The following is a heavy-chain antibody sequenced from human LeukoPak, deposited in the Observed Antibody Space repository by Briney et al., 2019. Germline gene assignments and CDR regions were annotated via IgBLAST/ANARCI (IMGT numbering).Heavy chain of an antibody. D-gene: IGHD2-21*02. CDR1: GGSISSSGYS. CDR3: ARTPTYCGGDCYYFDP. J-gene: IGHJ5*02. CDR2: IHHTGST. Sequence: SETLSLTCAVSGGSISSSGYSWSWIRQPPGKGLEWIGYIHHTGSTYYNPSLKSRVTISVDRSKNQFSLKLSSVTAADTAMYFCARTPTYCGGDCYYFDPWGQGTLVTVSS. V-gene: IGHV4-30-2*01.